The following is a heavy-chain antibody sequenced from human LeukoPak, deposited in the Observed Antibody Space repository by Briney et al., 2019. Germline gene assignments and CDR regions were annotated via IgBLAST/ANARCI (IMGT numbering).Heavy chain of an antibody. CDR1: GFTFSSYS. D-gene: IGHD2-15*01. J-gene: IGHJ3*02. CDR2: ISSSSSYI. CDR3: ARVWGYCSGGSCYAFDI. Sequence: PGGSLRLSCAASGFTFSSYSMNWVRQAPGKGLEWVSSISSSSSYIYYADSVKGRFTISRDNAKNSLYLQMNSLRAEDTAVYYCARVWGYCSGGSCYAFDIWGQGTMVTVSS. V-gene: IGHV3-21*01.